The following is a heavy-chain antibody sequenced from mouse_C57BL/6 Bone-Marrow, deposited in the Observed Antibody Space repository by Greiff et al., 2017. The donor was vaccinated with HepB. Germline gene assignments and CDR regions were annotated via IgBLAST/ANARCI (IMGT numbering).Heavy chain of an antibody. V-gene: IGHV5-6*01. Sequence: EVQGVESGGDLVKPGGSLKLSCAASGFTFSSYGMSWVRQTPDKRLEWVATISSGGSYTYYPDSVKGRFTISRDNAKNTLYLQMSSLKSEDTAMYYCARHGIYYDFMDYWGQGTSVTVSS. CDR3: ARHGIYYDFMDY. D-gene: IGHD2-4*01. J-gene: IGHJ4*01. CDR1: GFTFSSYG. CDR2: ISSGGSYT.